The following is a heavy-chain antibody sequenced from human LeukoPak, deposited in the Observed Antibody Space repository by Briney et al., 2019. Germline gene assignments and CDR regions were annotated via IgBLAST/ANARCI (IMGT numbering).Heavy chain of an antibody. CDR2: INCAGGST. Sequence: ASVKVSCKASGYTFTSYYIHWVRQAPGQGLEWMGIINCAGGSTRYAQKFQGRVTMTRDTSTSTVYMELSSLRSEDTAVYYCARERELLGGFEYWGQGTMVTVSS. CDR1: GYTFTSYY. CDR3: ARERELLGGFEY. V-gene: IGHV1-46*01. D-gene: IGHD1-7*01. J-gene: IGHJ3*01.